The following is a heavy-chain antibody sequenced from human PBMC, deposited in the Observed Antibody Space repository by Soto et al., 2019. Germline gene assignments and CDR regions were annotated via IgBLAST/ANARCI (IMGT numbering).Heavy chain of an antibody. J-gene: IGHJ4*02. CDR3: ARATNRMIFGVAISLHYFDY. V-gene: IGHV1-8*01. Sequence: ASVKVSCKASGYTFTSYDINWVRQATGQGLEWMGWMNPNSGNTGYAQKFQGRVTMTRNTSISTAYMELSSLRSEDTAVYYCARATNRMIFGVAISLHYFDYWGQGTLVTVSS. CDR2: MNPNSGNT. D-gene: IGHD3-3*01. CDR1: GYTFTSYD.